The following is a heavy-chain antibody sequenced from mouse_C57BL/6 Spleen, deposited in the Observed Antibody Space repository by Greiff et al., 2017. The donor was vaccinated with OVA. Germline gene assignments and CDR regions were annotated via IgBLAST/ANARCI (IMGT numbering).Heavy chain of an antibody. CDR1: GYTFTDYE. CDR2: IDPETGGT. D-gene: IGHD1-1*01. CDR3: TRNLLLRLGWFAY. Sequence: QVQLQQSGAELVRPGASVTLSCKASGYTFTDYEMHWVKQTPVHGLEWIGAIDPETGGTAYNQKFKGKAILTADKSSSTAYMELRSLTSEDSAVYYCTRNLLLRLGWFAYWGQGTLVTVSA. V-gene: IGHV1-15*01. J-gene: IGHJ3*01.